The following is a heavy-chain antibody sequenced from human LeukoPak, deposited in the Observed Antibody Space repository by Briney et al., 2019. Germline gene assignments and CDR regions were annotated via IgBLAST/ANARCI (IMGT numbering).Heavy chain of an antibody. J-gene: IGHJ4*02. D-gene: IGHD1-26*01. Sequence: PGGSLRLSCAASRFTFSNYAMSWVRQAPGKGLEWVSSLSGSGGSTNYADSVKGRFTISRDNSKNTLYLQMSSLRVDDTAVYYCVKPFSGSYYGYFDYWGQGTLVTVSS. CDR3: VKPFSGSYYGYFDY. CDR2: LSGSGGST. V-gene: IGHV3-23*01. CDR1: RFTFSNYA.